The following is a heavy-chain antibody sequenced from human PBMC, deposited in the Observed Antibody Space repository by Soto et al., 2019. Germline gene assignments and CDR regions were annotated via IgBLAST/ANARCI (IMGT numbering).Heavy chain of an antibody. CDR2: IWYDGSNK. J-gene: IGHJ3*02. Sequence: HPGGSLRLSCAASGFTFSSYGMHWVRQAPGKGLEWVAVIWYDGSNKYYADSVKGRFTISRDNSKNTLYLQMNSLRAEDTAVYYCARGEYSSSWAFDIWGQGTMVTVSS. V-gene: IGHV3-33*01. D-gene: IGHD6-6*01. CDR3: ARGEYSSSWAFDI. CDR1: GFTFSSYG.